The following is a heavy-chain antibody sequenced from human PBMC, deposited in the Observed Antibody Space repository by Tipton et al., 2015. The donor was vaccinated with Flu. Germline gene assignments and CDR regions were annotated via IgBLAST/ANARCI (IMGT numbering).Heavy chain of an antibody. CDR3: AREGYYYDSSGYSFSY. CDR1: GFTFSSYG. Sequence: SGFTFSSYGMHWVRQAPGKGLEWVAVIWYDGSNKYYADSVKGRFTISRDNSKNTLYLQMNSLRAEDTAVYYCAREGYYYDSSGYSFSYWGQGTLVTVSS. J-gene: IGHJ4*02. D-gene: IGHD3-22*01. CDR2: IWYDGSNK. V-gene: IGHV3-33*01.